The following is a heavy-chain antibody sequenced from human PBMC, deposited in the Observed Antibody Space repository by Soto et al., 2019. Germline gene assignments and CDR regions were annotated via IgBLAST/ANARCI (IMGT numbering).Heavy chain of an antibody. V-gene: IGHV4-34*01. D-gene: IGHD3-10*01. CDR2: INHSGST. CDR3: ARGDGSGSFPFDY. Sequence: SETLSLTCAVYGGSFSGYYWSWIRQPPGKGLEWIGEINHSGSTNYNPSLKSRVTISVDTSKNQFSLKLSSVTAADTAVYYCARGDGSGSFPFDYWGQGTLVTVSS. J-gene: IGHJ4*02. CDR1: GGSFSGYY.